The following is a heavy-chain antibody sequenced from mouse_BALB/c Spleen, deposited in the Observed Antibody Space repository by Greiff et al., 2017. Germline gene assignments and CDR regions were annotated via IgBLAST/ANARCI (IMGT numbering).Heavy chain of an antibody. CDR2: INPYNDGT. V-gene: IGHV1-14*01. CDR3: ARGLREYYFDY. J-gene: IGHJ2*01. CDR1: GYTFTSYV. Sequence: VQLKESGPELVKPGASVKMSCKASGYTFTSYVMHWVKQKPGQGLEWIGYINPYNDGTKYNEKFKGKATLTSDKSSSTAYMELSSLTSEDSAVYYCARGLREYYFDYWGQGTTLTVSS.